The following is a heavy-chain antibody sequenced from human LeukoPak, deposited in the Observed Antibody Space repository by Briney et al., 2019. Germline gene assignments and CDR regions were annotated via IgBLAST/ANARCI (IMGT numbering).Heavy chain of an antibody. V-gene: IGHV4-4*08. J-gene: IGHJ4*02. CDR1: GGSISSYY. CDR2: VSTNGNT. D-gene: IGHD5-18*01. Sequence: SETLSLTCSVSGGSISSYYWSWIRQPPGNGLEWIGYVSTNGNTNYNPSLKGRVTISVDTSKNQFSLKLSSVTAADTAVYYCARIDSYGSYFDYWGQGTLVTVSS. CDR3: ARIDSYGSYFDY.